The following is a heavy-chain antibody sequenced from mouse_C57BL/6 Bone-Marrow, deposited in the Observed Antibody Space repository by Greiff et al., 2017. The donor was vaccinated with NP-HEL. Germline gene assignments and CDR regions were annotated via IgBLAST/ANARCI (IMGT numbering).Heavy chain of an antibody. V-gene: IGHV1-81*01. J-gene: IGHJ3*01. D-gene: IGHD2-3*01. CDR2: IYPRSGNT. CDR1: GYTFTSYG. CDR3: ARWGGYYWFAY. Sequence: QVQLQQSGAELARPGASVKLSCKASGYTFTSYGISWVKQRTGQGLEWIGEIYPRSGNTYYNEKFKGKATLTADKSSSTAYMELRSLTSEDSAVYFCARWGGYYWFAYWGQGTLVTVSA.